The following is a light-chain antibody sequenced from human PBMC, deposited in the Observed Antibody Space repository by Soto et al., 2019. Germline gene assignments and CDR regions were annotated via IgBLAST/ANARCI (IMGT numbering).Light chain of an antibody. CDR2: DTS. CDR1: QNVGSNS. J-gene: IGKJ2*01. CDR3: QQYGNPPWT. V-gene: IGKV3-20*01. Sequence: ETVLTQSPGTLSLSPGERATLSCRASQNVGSNSLAWYQQKPGQAPRLLISDTSSRATGIPNRFSGSGSGTDFTLTISRLEPEDFAVYHCQQYGNPPWTFGQGTKLEIK.